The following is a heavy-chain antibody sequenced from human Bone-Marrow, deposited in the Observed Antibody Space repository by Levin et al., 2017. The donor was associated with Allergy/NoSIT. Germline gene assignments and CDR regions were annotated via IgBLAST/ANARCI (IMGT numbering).Heavy chain of an antibody. V-gene: IGHV3-21*01. CDR1: GFTFSSYS. J-gene: IGHJ3*02. CDR3: RGYCSGGSCYNDAFDI. Sequence: GGSLRLSCAASGFTFSSYSMNWVRQAPGKGLEWVSSISSSSSYIYYADSVKGRFTISRDNAKNSLYLQMNSLRAEDTAVYYCRGYCSGGSCYNDAFDIWGQGTMVTVSS. CDR2: ISSSSSYI. D-gene: IGHD2-15*01.